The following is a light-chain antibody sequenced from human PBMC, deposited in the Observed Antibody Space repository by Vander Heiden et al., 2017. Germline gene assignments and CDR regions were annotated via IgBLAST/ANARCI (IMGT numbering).Light chain of an antibody. Sequence: SVLTHSPATLSFSPWERATLSCRASQSVSSYLACYQQKPGQAPRLLIYDASNRATGIPASFIGSGSCTAFTLTTSSREAEDFAVYYCQQRSNWPITFGQGTRLEIK. CDR2: DAS. CDR3: QQRSNWPIT. V-gene: IGKV3-11*01. J-gene: IGKJ5*01. CDR1: QSVSSY.